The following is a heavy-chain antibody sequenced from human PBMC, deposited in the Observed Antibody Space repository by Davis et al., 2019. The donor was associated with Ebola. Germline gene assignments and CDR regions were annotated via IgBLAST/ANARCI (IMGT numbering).Heavy chain of an antibody. V-gene: IGHV1-18*04. Sequence: AASVKVSCKASGYTFTNYGITWVRQAPGQGLEWMGWINPHNGNTNYAQNVQGRVTMTTDTSTSTAYMELRSLRSDDTAVYYCARYYDFWSGYYSRPNGMDVWGKGTTVTVSS. J-gene: IGHJ6*04. D-gene: IGHD3-3*01. CDR2: INPHNGNT. CDR3: ARYYDFWSGYYSRPNGMDV. CDR1: GYTFTNYG.